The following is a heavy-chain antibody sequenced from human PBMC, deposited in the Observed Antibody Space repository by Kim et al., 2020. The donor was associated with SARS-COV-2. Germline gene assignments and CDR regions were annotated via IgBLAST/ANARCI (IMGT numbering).Heavy chain of an antibody. CDR3: ARGGNYYY. J-gene: IGHJ4*02. V-gene: IGHV3-7*01. CDR2: INEDGSER. D-gene: IGHD1-7*01. Sequence: GGSLRLSCVASGFTFSRSWVTWLHQAPGKGLEWVANINEDGSERYYVDSVKGRFTISRDNAKNAFYLQMNSLRVDDTAVYYCARGGNYYYWGQGTLVTVSA. CDR1: GFTFSRSW.